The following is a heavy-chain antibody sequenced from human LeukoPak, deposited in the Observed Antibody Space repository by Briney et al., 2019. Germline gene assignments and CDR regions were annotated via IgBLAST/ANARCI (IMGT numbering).Heavy chain of an antibody. V-gene: IGHV4-59*08. CDR2: IYYSGST. CDR3: ARRGSGKDWFDP. CDR1: GGSISSYY. J-gene: IGHJ5*02. D-gene: IGHD3-16*01. Sequence: PSETLSLTCTVSGGSISSYYWSWIRQPPGKGLEWIGYIYYSGSTNYNPSLKSRVTISVDTSKNQFSLKLSSVTAADTAVFYCARRGSGKDWFDPWGQGTLVTVSS.